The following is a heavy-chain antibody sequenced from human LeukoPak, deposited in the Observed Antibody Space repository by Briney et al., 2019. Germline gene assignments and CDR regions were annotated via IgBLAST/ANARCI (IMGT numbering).Heavy chain of an antibody. V-gene: IGHV4-59*01. CDR3: ARDLTMVRGVPFDY. CDR2: IYYSGST. D-gene: IGHD3-10*01. Sequence: SETLSLTCTVSGGSISSYYWSWIRQPPGKGLEWIGYIYYSGSTNYNPSLKSRVTISVDTSKNQFSLKLSSVTAADTAVYYCARDLTMVRGVPFDYWGQGTLVTVSS. CDR1: GGSISSYY. J-gene: IGHJ4*02.